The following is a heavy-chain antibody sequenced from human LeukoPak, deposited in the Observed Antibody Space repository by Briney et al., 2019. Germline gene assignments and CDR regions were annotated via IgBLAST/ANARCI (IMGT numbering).Heavy chain of an antibody. CDR1: GFTFSSYG. Sequence: GGSLRLSCAASGFTFSSYGMHWVRQAPGKGLEWVAVISYDGSNKYYADSVKGRFTISRDNSKNTLYLQMNSLRAEDTAVYYCAKQSPHVLYSSTSCYFDYWGQGTLVTVSS. D-gene: IGHD2-2*01. CDR2: ISYDGSNK. CDR3: AKQSPHVLYSSTSCYFDY. V-gene: IGHV3-30*18. J-gene: IGHJ4*02.